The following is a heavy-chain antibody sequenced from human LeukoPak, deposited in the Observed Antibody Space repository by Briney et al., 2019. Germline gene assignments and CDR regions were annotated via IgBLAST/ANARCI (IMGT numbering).Heavy chain of an antibody. D-gene: IGHD6-19*01. CDR1: GLTFRSYS. J-gene: IGHJ4*02. V-gene: IGHV3-23*01. Sequence: GGSLRLSCAASGLTFRSYSMDWGRQAQGKGLGWVSTFSETSTKTYADAVKGRVTISSDNSKNTHYLQMNSLRAEDTAVYYCAKLKQWQPQRYFFEYWGQGALVTVAS. CDR3: AKLKQWQPQRYFFEY. CDR2: FSETSTK.